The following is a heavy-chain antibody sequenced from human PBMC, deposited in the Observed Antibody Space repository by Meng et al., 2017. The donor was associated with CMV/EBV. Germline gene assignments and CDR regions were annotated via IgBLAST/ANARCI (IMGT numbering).Heavy chain of an antibody. D-gene: IGHD3-10*01. J-gene: IGHJ6*02. Sequence: GESLKISCAASGFTVSSNYMSWVLQAPGKGLEWVSVIYSGGSTYYADSVKGRFTISRDNSKNTLYLQMNSLRAEDTAVYYCARDQYYGSGGNYYYGMDVWGQGTTVTVSS. CDR2: IYSGGST. CDR3: ARDQYYGSGGNYYYGMDV. CDR1: GFTVSSNY. V-gene: IGHV3-53*01.